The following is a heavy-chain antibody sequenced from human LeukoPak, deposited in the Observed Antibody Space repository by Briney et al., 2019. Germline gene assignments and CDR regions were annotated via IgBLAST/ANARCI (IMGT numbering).Heavy chain of an antibody. V-gene: IGHV4-34*01. CDR3: ARARPEWYSSGWYPFDY. CDR1: GGSFSGYY. J-gene: IGHJ4*02. CDR2: INHSGST. Sequence: SETLSLTCAVYGGSFSGYYWSWIRQPPGKGLEWIGEINHSGSTNYNPSLKSRVTISVDTSKNQFSLKLSSVTAADTAVYYCARARPEWYSSGWYPFDYWGQGTLVTVSS. D-gene: IGHD6-19*01.